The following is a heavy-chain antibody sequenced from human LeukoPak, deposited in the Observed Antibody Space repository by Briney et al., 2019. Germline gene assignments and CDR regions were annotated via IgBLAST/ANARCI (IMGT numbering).Heavy chain of an antibody. CDR3: ARDNSVGDVAWWFDP. Sequence: ASVKVSCKASGGTFSSYAISWVRQAPGQGLEWMGGIIPIFGTANYAQKFQGRVTMTRDMSTTTDYMELSSLRSEDTDVYYCARDNSVGDVAWWFDPWGQGTLVTVSS. CDR2: IIPIFGTA. V-gene: IGHV1-69*05. CDR1: GGTFSSYA. J-gene: IGHJ5*02. D-gene: IGHD1-26*01.